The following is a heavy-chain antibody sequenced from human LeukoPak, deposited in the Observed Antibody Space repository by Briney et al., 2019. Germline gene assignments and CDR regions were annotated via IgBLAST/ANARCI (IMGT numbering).Heavy chain of an antibody. CDR1: GYPFTCYY. V-gene: IGHV1-46*01. Sequence: ASVKVSCKASGYPFTCYYMHWVRQAPGQGLEWMGIINPSGGSTSYAQKFQGRVTMTRDTSTSTVYMELSSLRSEDTAVYYCARAGEGFGPDTSIDYWGQGTLVTVSS. J-gene: IGHJ4*02. CDR2: INPSGGST. D-gene: IGHD2-21*01. CDR3: ARAGEGFGPDTSIDY.